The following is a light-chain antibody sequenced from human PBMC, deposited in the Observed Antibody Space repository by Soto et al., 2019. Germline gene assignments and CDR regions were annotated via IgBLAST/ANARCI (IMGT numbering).Light chain of an antibody. CDR2: VAS. Sequence: DIQMTQSPSSLTSSXGDSLTITCRASQYISTYLNWYQQKPGKAPKLLIYVASNLQSGVPSRFSGSGSGTDFTLTISSLQPEDIATYYCQESYSTSFGQGTKVDIK. J-gene: IGKJ1*01. CDR3: QESYSTS. CDR1: QYISTY. V-gene: IGKV1-39*01.